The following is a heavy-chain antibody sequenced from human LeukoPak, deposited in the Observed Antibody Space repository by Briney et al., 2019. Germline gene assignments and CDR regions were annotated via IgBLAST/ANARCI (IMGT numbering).Heavy chain of an antibody. Sequence: SETLSLTCTVSGGSISSSSYYWGWIRQPPGKGLEWIGSIYYSGSTYYNPSLKSRVTISVDTSKNQFSLKLSSVTAADTAVYYCARRFHYYDSSGYLESEVDYWGQGTLVTVSS. V-gene: IGHV4-39*01. J-gene: IGHJ4*02. D-gene: IGHD3-22*01. CDR2: IYYSGST. CDR3: ARRFHYYDSSGYLESEVDY. CDR1: GGSISSSSYY.